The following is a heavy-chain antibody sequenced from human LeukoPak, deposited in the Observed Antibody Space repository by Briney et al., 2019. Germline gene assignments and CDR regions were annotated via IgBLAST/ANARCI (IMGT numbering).Heavy chain of an antibody. CDR3: AKDMGNYYDSSGYTL. CDR1: GFTFDDYA. J-gene: IGHJ4*02. V-gene: IGHV3-9*01. CDR2: ISWNSGSI. D-gene: IGHD3-22*01. Sequence: CRSLRLSCAASGFTFDDYAMHWDRQAPGKGLEWVSGISWNSGSIGYADSVKGRFTISRDNAKNSLYLQMNSLRAEDTALYYCAKDMGNYYDSSGYTLWGEGTLVSVS.